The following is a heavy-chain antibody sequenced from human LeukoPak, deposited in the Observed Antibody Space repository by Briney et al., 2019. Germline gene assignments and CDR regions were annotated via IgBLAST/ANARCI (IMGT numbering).Heavy chain of an antibody. D-gene: IGHD3/OR15-3a*01. CDR2: ISGSSNST. V-gene: IGHV3-23*01. CDR3: ARDDLPWGYFDY. J-gene: IGHJ4*02. Sequence: GGSLRLSCAASGFTFSSYAVSWVRQAPGKGLEWVSVISGSSNSTYNADSVKGRFTISRDNAKNSLYLQMNSLRAEDTAIYYCARDDLPWGYFDYWGQGTLVTVSS. CDR1: GFTFSSYA.